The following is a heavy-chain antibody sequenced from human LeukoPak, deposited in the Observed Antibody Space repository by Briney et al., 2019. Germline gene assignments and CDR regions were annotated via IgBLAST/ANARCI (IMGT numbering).Heavy chain of an antibody. CDR2: ISGDGVST. CDR3: AKESGKFDY. J-gene: IGHJ4*02. V-gene: IGHV3-43*02. CDR1: GLPIADFA. Sequence: GGSLRLSCVASGLPIADFAMHWVRQAPGKGLECVSLISGDGVSTFYAGSVKGRFSISRDNSKNSLYLEMNSLRTEDAAMYYCAKESGKFDYWGQGTLVAVSS.